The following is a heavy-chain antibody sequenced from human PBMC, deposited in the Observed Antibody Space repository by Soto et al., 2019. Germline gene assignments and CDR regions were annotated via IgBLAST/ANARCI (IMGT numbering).Heavy chain of an antibody. CDR2: INHSGNT. V-gene: IGHV4-34*01. Sequence: QVQLQQWGAGLLKPSETLSLTCAVYGGSFSGYDWSWIRQPPGKGLEWIGEINHSGNTNYNPSLKSRVTISVDTSKHQFSLKLRSVTAADTAVYYCARQNYDGSGVYYYYYGMDVWGQGTTVTVSS. J-gene: IGHJ6*02. CDR1: GGSFSGYD. CDR3: ARQNYDGSGVYYYYYGMDV. D-gene: IGHD3-22*01.